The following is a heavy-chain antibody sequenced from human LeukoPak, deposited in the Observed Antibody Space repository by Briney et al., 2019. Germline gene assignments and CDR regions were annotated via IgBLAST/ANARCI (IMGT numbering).Heavy chain of an antibody. J-gene: IGHJ4*02. CDR3: AREAAAGNFDY. CDR2: VDGGGGGT. V-gene: IGHV3-23*01. Sequence: GGSLRLSCAASGFTFSSYSMNWVRQAPGRGLEWVSSVDGGGGGTYYADSVKGRFTISRDNSKNTLYLQMNSLRAEDTAVYYCAREAAAGNFDYWGQGTLVTVSS. D-gene: IGHD6-13*01. CDR1: GFTFSSYS.